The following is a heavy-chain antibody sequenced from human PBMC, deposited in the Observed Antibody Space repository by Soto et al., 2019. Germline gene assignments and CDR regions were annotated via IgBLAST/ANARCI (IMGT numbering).Heavy chain of an antibody. Sequence: GASVKVSCKASGYTFTSYYMHWVRQAPGQGLEWMGIINPSGGSTSYAQKFQGRVTMTRDTSTSTVYMELSSLRSEDTAVYYCARGTMVRGGYYYYYGMDVWGQGTTVTVSS. CDR3: ARGTMVRGGYYYYYGMDV. D-gene: IGHD3-10*01. J-gene: IGHJ6*02. V-gene: IGHV1-46*01. CDR2: INPSGGST. CDR1: GYTFTSYY.